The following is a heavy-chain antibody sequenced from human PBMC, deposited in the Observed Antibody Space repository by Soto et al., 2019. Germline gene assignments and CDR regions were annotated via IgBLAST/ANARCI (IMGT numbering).Heavy chain of an antibody. Sequence: QITLKESGPTLVKPTQTLTLTCTFSGFSLSTTGMGVGWIRQPPGKALEWLALLYWDDDIHYSPSLKSRLTITKDTSKNQVVLTMTNMDPVDTATCYCVHRRSKGDFDLWGQGTLVTVSS. CDR3: VHRRSKGDFDL. V-gene: IGHV2-5*02. CDR2: LYWDDDI. J-gene: IGHJ5*02. CDR1: GFSLSTTGMG.